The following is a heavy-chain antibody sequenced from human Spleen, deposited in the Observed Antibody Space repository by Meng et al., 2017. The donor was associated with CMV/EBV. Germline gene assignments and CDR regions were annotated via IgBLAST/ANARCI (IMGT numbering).Heavy chain of an antibody. V-gene: IGHV3-9*01. CDR2: ISWNRGNT. Sequence: SLKISCEASGFTFDDYSMHWVRQAPGKGLEWVSGISWNRGNTGYVDSVKGRFNISRDNAKNSLYLQMKSLRPEDTALYYCVSSGLAFDIWGQGTMVTVSS. CDR3: VSSGLAFDI. CDR1: GFTFDDYS. J-gene: IGHJ3*02. D-gene: IGHD2-15*01.